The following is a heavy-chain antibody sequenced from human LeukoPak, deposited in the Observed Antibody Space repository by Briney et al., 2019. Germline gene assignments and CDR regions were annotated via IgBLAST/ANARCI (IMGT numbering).Heavy chain of an antibody. Sequence: SETLSLTCAVYGGSFSGYHWTWIRQSPGKGLEWIGDINPSGSTYYNPSLKSRLTISVDTSKNQFSLKLSSVTAADTAVYYCARGAAMIVVVTPFDIWGQGTMVTVSS. D-gene: IGHD3-22*01. CDR3: ARGAAMIVVVTPFDI. CDR1: GGSFSGYH. J-gene: IGHJ3*02. CDR2: INPSGST. V-gene: IGHV4-34*01.